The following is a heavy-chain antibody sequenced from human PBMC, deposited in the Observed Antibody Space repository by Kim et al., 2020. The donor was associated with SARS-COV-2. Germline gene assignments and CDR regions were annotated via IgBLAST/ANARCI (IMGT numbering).Heavy chain of an antibody. CDR3: GGIGI. D-gene: IGHD3-16*01. CDR1: GFVFSNYV. CDR2: ISYDGSNV. V-gene: IGHV3-30*03. Sequence: GGSLRLSCAASGFVFSNYVMHWVRQAPGKGLEWMAVISYDGSNVYYSESVKGRFTISRDNSKNTLYLQENSLKDEDTAMSYCGGIGIWGHGTLVTVSS. J-gene: IGHJ4*01.